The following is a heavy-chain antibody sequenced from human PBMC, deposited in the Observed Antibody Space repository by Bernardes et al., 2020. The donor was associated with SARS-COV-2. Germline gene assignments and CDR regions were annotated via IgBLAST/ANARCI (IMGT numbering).Heavy chain of an antibody. CDR2: IPSSSGDI. J-gene: IGHJ3*02. V-gene: IGHV3-48*02. CDR3: VRDHHYAFDI. CDR1: GFTFSSFS. Sequence: GGSLRLSCAASGFTFSSFSMNWVRQAPGKGLEWVSYIPSSSGDIFYADSVRGRFTISRDNAENSLYLQLNSLRDEDTAVYYCVRDHHYAFDIRGQGTMVTVSS.